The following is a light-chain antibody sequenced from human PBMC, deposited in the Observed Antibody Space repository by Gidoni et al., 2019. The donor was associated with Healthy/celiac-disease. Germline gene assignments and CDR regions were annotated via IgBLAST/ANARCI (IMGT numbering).Light chain of an antibody. CDR3: QQYNNGPRT. CDR2: GAS. J-gene: IGKJ1*01. Sequence: EIVMTQSPATLSVSPGERATLSCRASQSVSSNLAWYQQKPGQAPRLLIYGASTSATGIPARCSGSGSGTEFTLTISSLQSEDFAVYYCQQYNNGPRTFGQGTKVEIK. V-gene: IGKV3-15*01. CDR1: QSVSSN.